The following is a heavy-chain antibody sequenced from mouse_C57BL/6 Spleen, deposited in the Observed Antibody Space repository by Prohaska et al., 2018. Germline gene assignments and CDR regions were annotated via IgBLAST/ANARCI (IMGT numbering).Heavy chain of an antibody. Sequence: EVKLEESGGGLVQPGGSMKLSCVASGFTFSNYWMNWVRQSPEKGLEWVAQIRLKSDYYATHYAESVKWRFTISRDDSKSSVYLQMNNLRAEDTGIYYCTAPAGSSDYWGQGTTLTVSS. V-gene: IGHV6-3*01. J-gene: IGHJ2*01. CDR1: GFTFSNYW. CDR2: IRLKSDYYAT. D-gene: IGHD1-3*01. CDR3: TAPAGSSDY.